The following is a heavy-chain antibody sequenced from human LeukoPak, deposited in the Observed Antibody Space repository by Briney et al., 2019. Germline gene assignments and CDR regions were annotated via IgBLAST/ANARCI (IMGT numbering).Heavy chain of an antibody. J-gene: IGHJ4*02. CDR2: IYPRDGST. CDR3: ARDQEVFDY. V-gene: IGHV1-46*01. Sequence: ASVKVSCKASGYSFTSSYIHWVRQAPGQGLEWMGMIYPRDGSTSYAQKFQGRVTVTRDTSTSTVHMELSGLRSEDTAVYYCARDQEVFDYWGQGTLVTVSS. CDR1: GYSFTSSY.